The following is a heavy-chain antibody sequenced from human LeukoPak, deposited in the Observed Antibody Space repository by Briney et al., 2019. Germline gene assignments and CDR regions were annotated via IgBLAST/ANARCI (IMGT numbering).Heavy chain of an antibody. J-gene: IGHJ1*01. D-gene: IGHD6-13*01. CDR3: ARDGSSSPVRAEYFQH. CDR1: GFTFSSYG. Sequence: PGGSLRLSCATSGFTFSSYGMHWVRQAPGKGLEWVALIWYDGTDKDYADSVKGRFTISRDNSKNTVYLQMNSLRAEDTAVYYCARDGSSSPVRAEYFQHWGQGTLVTVSS. CDR2: IWYDGTDK. V-gene: IGHV3-33*01.